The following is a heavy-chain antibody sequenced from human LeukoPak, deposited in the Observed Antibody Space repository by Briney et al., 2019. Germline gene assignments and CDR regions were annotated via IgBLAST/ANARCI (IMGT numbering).Heavy chain of an antibody. D-gene: IGHD2-2*01. CDR1: GFTFSSYA. Sequence: GGSLRLACAASGFTFSSYAMRWVRQAPGRGLEWVSTITGSGGNRYYADSVKGRFRISRDNSKNTLYLQMSSLRAEDTAVHYCAKPLTSPHYYAMDVWGQGTTVTVSS. CDR3: AKPLTSPHYYAMDV. V-gene: IGHV3-23*01. CDR2: ITGSGGNR. J-gene: IGHJ6*02.